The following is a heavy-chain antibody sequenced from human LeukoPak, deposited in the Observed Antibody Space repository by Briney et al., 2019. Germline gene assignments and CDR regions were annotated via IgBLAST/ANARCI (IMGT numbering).Heavy chain of an antibody. V-gene: IGHV1-69*04. J-gene: IGHJ3*02. D-gene: IGHD2-15*01. CDR3: ARETCSGGSCYSGAFDI. CDR2: IIPILGIA. CDR1: GGTFSSYA. Sequence: SVKVSCKASGGTFSSYAISWVRQAPGQGLEWMGRIIPILGIANYAQKFQGRVTITADKSTSTAYMELSSLRSDDTAVYYCARETCSGGSCYSGAFDIWGQGTMVTVSS.